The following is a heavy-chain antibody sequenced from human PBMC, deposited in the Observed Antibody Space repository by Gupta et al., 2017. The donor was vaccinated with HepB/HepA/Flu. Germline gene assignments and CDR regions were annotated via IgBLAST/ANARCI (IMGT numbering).Heavy chain of an antibody. D-gene: IGHD7-27*01. V-gene: IGHV3-7*03. CDR2: INQDGSEI. CDR1: GLTLTNYW. Sequence: EVQLVASGGGLVQPGGSLSLSCAAAGLTLTNYWMSWVRQAPGKGLEWVANINQDGSEIQYVDSVKGRFTISRDNAKNSLYVQMNSLSAEDTAVYYCVRGGWGRVIDYWGQGTLVTVSS. J-gene: IGHJ4*02. CDR3: VRGGWGRVIDY.